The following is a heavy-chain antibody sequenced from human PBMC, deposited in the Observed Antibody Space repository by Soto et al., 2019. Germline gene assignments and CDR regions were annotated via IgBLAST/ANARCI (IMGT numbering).Heavy chain of an antibody. CDR3: ARRYGASFDY. CDR2: IYYSGST. D-gene: IGHD4-17*01. Sequence: ASETLSLTCTVSGGSISSYYLSWIRQPPGKGLEWIGYIYYSGSTNYNPSLKSRVTIPVDTSKNQFSLKLSSVTAADTAVYYCARRYGASFDYWGQGTLVTVSS. J-gene: IGHJ4*02. CDR1: GGSISSYY. V-gene: IGHV4-59*01.